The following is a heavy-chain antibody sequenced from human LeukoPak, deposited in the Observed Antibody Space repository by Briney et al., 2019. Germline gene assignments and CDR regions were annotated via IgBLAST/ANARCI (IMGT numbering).Heavy chain of an antibody. D-gene: IGHD3-10*01. CDR3: ARDRASPFDS. J-gene: IGHJ4*02. Sequence: GGSLRLSCAASGFTFSNYWMHWVRHAPGKGLVWVSRINSDGSSTGYADSVKGRFTISRDNAKNTLFLQMNSLRAEDTAVYYCARDRASPFDSWCKGTLVTVPS. CDR1: GFTFSNYW. CDR2: INSDGSST. V-gene: IGHV3-74*01.